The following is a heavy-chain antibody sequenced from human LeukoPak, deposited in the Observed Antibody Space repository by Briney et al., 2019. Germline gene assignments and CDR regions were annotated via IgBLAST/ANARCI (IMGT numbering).Heavy chain of an antibody. Sequence: SETLSLTCAVYSGSFSGYYWSWIRQPPGKGLEWIGEIKHSGSTNYNPSLKSRVTMSVDRSKNQFSLNLSSVTAADTAVYFCARLPNSGSYFPFDPRGQGTLVTVSS. CDR2: IKHSGST. D-gene: IGHD1-26*01. CDR3: ARLPNSGSYFPFDP. V-gene: IGHV4-34*01. CDR1: SGSFSGYY. J-gene: IGHJ5*02.